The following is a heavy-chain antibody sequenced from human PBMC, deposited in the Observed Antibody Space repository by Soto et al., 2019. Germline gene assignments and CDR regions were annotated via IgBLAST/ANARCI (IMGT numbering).Heavy chain of an antibody. CDR1: GFIFTYYA. V-gene: IGHV3-23*01. J-gene: IGHJ3*01. CDR2: IGGRGNSA. Sequence: GGSLRLSCAASGFIFTYYAMNWVRQAPGKGLEWVSVIGGRGNSAYYADSVQGRFTISRHNSKNTLSLQMSSLTADDTAIYYCVREGRGSFDFWGRGTMVTVSS. D-gene: IGHD5-12*01. CDR3: VREGRGSFDF.